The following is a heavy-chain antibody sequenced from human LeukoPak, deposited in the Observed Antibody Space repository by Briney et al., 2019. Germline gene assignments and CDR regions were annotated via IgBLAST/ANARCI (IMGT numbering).Heavy chain of an antibody. Sequence: PSETLSLTCTVSGGSISSGGYYWSWIRQPPGKGLEWIGYIYHSGSTYYNPSLKSRVTITVDRSKNQFSLKLSSVTAADTAVYYCAREVPAAHNWFDPWGQGTLVTVSS. D-gene: IGHD2-2*01. CDR3: AREVPAAHNWFDP. CDR2: IYHSGST. CDR1: GGSISSGGYY. V-gene: IGHV4-30-2*01. J-gene: IGHJ5*02.